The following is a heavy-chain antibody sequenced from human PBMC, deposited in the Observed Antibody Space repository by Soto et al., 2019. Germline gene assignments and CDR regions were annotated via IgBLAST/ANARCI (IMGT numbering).Heavy chain of an antibody. CDR1: GYTFTGYY. J-gene: IGHJ4*02. V-gene: IGHV1-2*04. CDR3: AREGVVPAAMTGFDY. Sequence: QVQLVQSGAEVKKPGASVKVSCKASGYTFTGYYMHWVRQAPGQGLEWMGWINPNSGGTTYAQKFQGWVTMTRDTSISTAYMELSRLRSDDTAVYYWAREGVVPAAMTGFDYWGQGTLVTVPS. D-gene: IGHD2-2*01. CDR2: INPNSGGT.